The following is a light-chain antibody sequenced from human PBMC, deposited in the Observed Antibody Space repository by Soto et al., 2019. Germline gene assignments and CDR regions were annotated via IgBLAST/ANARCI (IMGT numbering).Light chain of an antibody. CDR1: QSISVW. CDR2: KAS. CDR3: QQYNSYSPT. Sequence: IQMPQSHSTLSASVGDRVTITCLASQSISVWLAWYQQKAGKAPNLLIYKASRLESGVPSRFSGSGSETEFTLTISGLQPGDSATYYCQQYNSYSPTFGQGTKVDI. J-gene: IGKJ1*01. V-gene: IGKV1-5*03.